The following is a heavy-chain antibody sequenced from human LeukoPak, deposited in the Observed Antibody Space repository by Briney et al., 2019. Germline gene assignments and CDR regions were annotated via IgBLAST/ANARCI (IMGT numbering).Heavy chain of an antibody. CDR1: GFIFSNNY. D-gene: IGHD2-15*01. Sequence: AGGSLRLSCAASGFIFSNNYMSWVRQAPGKGLEWVSYISGPSSTIYYADSVKGRFTFSRDNAKNSLYLQMNTLRAEDTAVYYCARDHATLDAFDIWGQGTMVTVSS. CDR2: ISGPSSTI. J-gene: IGHJ3*02. CDR3: ARDHATLDAFDI. V-gene: IGHV3-48*04.